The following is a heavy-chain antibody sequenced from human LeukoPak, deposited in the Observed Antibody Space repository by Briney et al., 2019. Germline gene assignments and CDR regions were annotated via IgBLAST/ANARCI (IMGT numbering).Heavy chain of an antibody. V-gene: IGHV4-34*01. CDR2: INHSGST. Sequence: SETLSLTCAVYGGSFGGYYWSWIRQPPGKGLEWIGEINHSGSTNYNPSLKSRVTISVDTSKNQFSLKLSSVTAADTAVYYCARGAVAGKMSWFDPWGQGTLVTVSS. CDR3: ARGAVAGKMSWFDP. D-gene: IGHD6-19*01. J-gene: IGHJ5*02. CDR1: GGSFGGYY.